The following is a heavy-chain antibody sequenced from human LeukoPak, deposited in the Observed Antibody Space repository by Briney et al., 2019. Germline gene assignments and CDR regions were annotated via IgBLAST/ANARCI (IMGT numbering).Heavy chain of an antibody. J-gene: IGHJ4*02. CDR3: AKDRQGAVAGTFDY. Sequence: GRSLRLSCAASGFTFSSYGMHWVRQAPGKGLEWVAVISYDGSNKYYADSVKGRFTISRDNSKNTLYLQMNSLRAEDTAVYYCAKDRQGAVAGTFDYWGQGTLVTVSS. V-gene: IGHV3-30*18. CDR1: GFTFSSYG. CDR2: ISYDGSNK. D-gene: IGHD6-19*01.